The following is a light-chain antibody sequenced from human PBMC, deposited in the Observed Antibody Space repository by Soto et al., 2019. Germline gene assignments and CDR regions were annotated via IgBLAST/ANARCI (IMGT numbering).Light chain of an antibody. CDR3: MKGTHWPIT. V-gene: IGKV2-30*02. CDR2: KVS. Sequence: VVVTQSQLSLPVTLGQPASISCRSNQSLVHSDGIAYFSWFQQRPGRSPRRLIYKVSNRDSGVPARFSGSGSGTDFALKISRVEAEEVGVYYCMKGTHWPITVGEGRRLAI. CDR1: QSLVHSDGIAY. J-gene: IGKJ5*01.